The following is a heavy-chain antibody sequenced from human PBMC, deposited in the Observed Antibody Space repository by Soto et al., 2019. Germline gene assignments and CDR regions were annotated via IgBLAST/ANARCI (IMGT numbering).Heavy chain of an antibody. D-gene: IGHD6-19*01. Sequence: EPLSLTCTVSGGCISSYYWSWTRQPPGKGLEWIGYIYYSGSTNYNPSLKSRVTISVDTSKNQLSLKLSSVTAADTAVYYCARGKSSGWGLLYYYGMDVWGQGTTVTVSS. V-gene: IGHV4-59*01. CDR1: GGCISSYY. CDR2: IYYSGST. J-gene: IGHJ6*02. CDR3: ARGKSSGWGLLYYYGMDV.